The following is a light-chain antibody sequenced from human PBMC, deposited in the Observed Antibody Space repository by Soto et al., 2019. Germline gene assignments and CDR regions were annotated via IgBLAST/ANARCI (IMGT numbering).Light chain of an antibody. CDR1: QSVSSN. CDR2: GAS. V-gene: IGKV3-15*01. J-gene: IGKJ5*01. Sequence: EIVMTQSPASLSVSPGERATLSCRASQSVSSNLAWYQQKPGQAPRLLISGASTRATGIPARFSGSGSGTEFTLTISSLQSEDFAVYYCQHYNDWYAFGQGRRLEIK. CDR3: QHYNDWYA.